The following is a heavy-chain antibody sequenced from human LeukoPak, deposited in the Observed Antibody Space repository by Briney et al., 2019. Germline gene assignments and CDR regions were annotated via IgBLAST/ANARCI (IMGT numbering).Heavy chain of an antibody. CDR1: GFTVSSNY. D-gene: IGHD5-24*01. CDR3: ARATATIFTRYFDL. CDR2: IYSGGST. Sequence: GGSLRLSCAASGFTVSSNYMSWVRQAPGKGLEWVSVIYSGGSTYYADSVKGRFTISRDNSKNTLYLQMNSLRAEDTAVYYCARATATIFTRYFDLWGRGTLVTVSA. J-gene: IGHJ2*01. V-gene: IGHV3-53*01.